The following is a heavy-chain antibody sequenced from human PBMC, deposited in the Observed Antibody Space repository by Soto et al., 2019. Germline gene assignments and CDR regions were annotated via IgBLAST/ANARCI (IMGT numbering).Heavy chain of an antibody. CDR2: ISAYNGNT. V-gene: IGHV1-18*01. Sequence: ASVKVSCKASGYTFTSYGISWVRQAPGQGLEWMGWISAYNGNTIYAQKFQGRVTMTEDTSIDTAYMELSSLRSEDTAVYYCATDMYSSSRNYWGQGTLVTVSS. CDR1: GYTFTSYG. J-gene: IGHJ4*02. D-gene: IGHD6-13*01. CDR3: ATDMYSSSRNY.